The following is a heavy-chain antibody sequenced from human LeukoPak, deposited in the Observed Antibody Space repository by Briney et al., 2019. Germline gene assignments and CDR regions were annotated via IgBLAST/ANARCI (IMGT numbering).Heavy chain of an antibody. V-gene: IGHV1-69*13. J-gene: IGHJ4*02. CDR1: GGTFSSYA. D-gene: IGHD6-19*01. Sequence: VASVKVSCKASGGTFSSYAISWVRQAPGQGLEWMGGIIPIFGTANYAQKFQGRVTITADESTSTAYMELSSLRSEDTAVYYCASSSAVAGTGSYWGQGTLVTVSS. CDR3: ASSSAVAGTGSY. CDR2: IIPIFGTA.